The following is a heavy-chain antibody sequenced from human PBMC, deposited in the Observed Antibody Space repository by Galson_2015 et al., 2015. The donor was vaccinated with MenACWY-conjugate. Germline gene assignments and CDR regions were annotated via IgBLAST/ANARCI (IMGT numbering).Heavy chain of an antibody. Sequence: SLRLSCAASGFTFSDYYMSWIRQAPGKGLEWVAYISSGHIYSNHADSVKGRFTISRDNAKNSLFLQMNSLRAEDTAVYFCARTPRSYSGYTFEKWGQGTLDTVSS. V-gene: IGHV3-11*06. CDR1: GFTFSDYY. CDR2: ISSGHIYS. CDR3: ARTPRSYSGYTFEK. J-gene: IGHJ4*02. D-gene: IGHD5-12*01.